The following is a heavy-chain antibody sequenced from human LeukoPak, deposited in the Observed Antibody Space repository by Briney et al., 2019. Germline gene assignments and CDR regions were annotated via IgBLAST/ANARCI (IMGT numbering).Heavy chain of an antibody. CDR2: IDHIGST. J-gene: IGHJ5*02. D-gene: IGHD3-3*01. V-gene: IGHV4-38-2*01. CDR1: GYSLSSGYY. CDR3: ARHPYYDFWSGYISWFDP. Sequence: PSETLSLTCAVSGYSLSSGYYWGWIRQPPGKGREWIGSIDHIGSTYYNPSLKSRVTISVDTSKNQFSLKLSSVTAADTAVYYCARHPYYDFWSGYISWFDPWGQGALVTVSS.